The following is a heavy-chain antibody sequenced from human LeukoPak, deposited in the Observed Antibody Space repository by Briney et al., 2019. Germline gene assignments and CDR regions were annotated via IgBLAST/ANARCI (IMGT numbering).Heavy chain of an antibody. Sequence: SETLSLTCAVYGGSFSGYYWTWIRHTPEKGLEWIGEMNPSGSTNYNPSLKSRVTISVDTSKNQFSLTLSSVTAADTAVYYCARGRQDVTMIVVIMTAVSYYLDVWGKGTTVTVS. D-gene: IGHD3-22*01. V-gene: IGHV4-34*01. CDR1: GGSFSGYY. J-gene: IGHJ6*03. CDR2: MNPSGST. CDR3: ARGRQDVTMIVVIMTAVSYYLDV.